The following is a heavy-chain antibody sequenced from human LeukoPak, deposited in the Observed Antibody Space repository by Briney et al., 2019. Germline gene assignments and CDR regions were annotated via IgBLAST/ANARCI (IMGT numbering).Heavy chain of an antibody. V-gene: IGHV3-23*01. D-gene: IGHD3-10*01. CDR1: GISLSNYC. Sequence: GGSLRLSCAVSGISLSNYCTRWVRHAPPKGLEWGTGISGSGGSTNYADSAKGRHTIPRDIPKNTLYRQMNRMRAEDKAVYFCAERGVVIRVSVGEFHKEAYYFDSWGQGALVTVSS. J-gene: IGHJ4*02. CDR3: AERGVVIRVSVGEFHKEAYYFDS. CDR2: ISGSGGST.